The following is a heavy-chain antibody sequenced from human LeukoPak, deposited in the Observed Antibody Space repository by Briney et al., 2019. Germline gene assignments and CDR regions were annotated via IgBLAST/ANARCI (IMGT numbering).Heavy chain of an antibody. CDR2: TSGSGGST. J-gene: IGHJ4*02. D-gene: IGHD2-8*01. V-gene: IGHV3-23*01. Sequence: GGSLRLSCAASGFTFSSYAMSWVRQAPGKGLEWVSATSGSGGSTYYADPVKGRFTTSRDNSQNTVYLEMNSLRADDTAVYYCAKSPLGYCTSASCHLYFDYWGQGTLVTVSS. CDR1: GFTFSSYA. CDR3: AKSPLGYCTSASCHLYFDY.